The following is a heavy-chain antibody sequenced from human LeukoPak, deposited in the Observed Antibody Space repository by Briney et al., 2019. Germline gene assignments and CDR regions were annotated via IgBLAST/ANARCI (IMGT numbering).Heavy chain of an antibody. D-gene: IGHD2-2*01. CDR1: GFTFSNYA. V-gene: IGHV3-23*01. J-gene: IGHJ5*02. CDR2: ISASGGTT. CDR3: ARGGCSSTSCARFDP. Sequence: GGSLRLSCVAAGFTFSNYAMTWVRQAPGKGPEWVSGISASGGTTYYADSVKGRFTISRDNSKNPLYLQMISLGAEDTAVYYCARGGCSSTSCARFDPWGQGTLVTVSS.